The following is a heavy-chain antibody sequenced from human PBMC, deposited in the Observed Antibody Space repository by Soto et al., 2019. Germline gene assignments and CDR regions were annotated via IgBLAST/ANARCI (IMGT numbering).Heavy chain of an antibody. D-gene: IGHD3-3*01. Sequence: LRLPCTASGVTFSRDAMHGVRQAPRKGLEWVAVISYDGSNKYYADSVKGRFTISRDNSKNTLYLQMNSLRAEDTAVYYCARENYDFWSGYPHYWGQGTLVTVSS. V-gene: IGHV3-30-3*01. CDR2: ISYDGSNK. CDR3: ARENYDFWSGYPHY. J-gene: IGHJ4*02. CDR1: GVTFSRDA.